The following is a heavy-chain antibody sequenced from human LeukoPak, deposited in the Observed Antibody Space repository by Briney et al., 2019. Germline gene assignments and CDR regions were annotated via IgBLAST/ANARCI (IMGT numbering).Heavy chain of an antibody. Sequence: GGSLRLSCAASGFTFSSYSMNWVRQAPGEGLEWVSSISSSSSYIYYADSVKGRFTISRGNAKNSLYLQMNSLRAEDTAVYYCARVGVTMVREPRHYYYYYYMDVWGKGTTVTISS. V-gene: IGHV3-21*01. D-gene: IGHD3-10*01. CDR2: ISSSSSYI. CDR3: ARVGVTMVREPRHYYYYYYMDV. CDR1: GFTFSSYS. J-gene: IGHJ6*03.